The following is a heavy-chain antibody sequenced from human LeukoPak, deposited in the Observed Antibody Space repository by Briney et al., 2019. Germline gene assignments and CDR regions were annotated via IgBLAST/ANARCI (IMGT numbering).Heavy chain of an antibody. V-gene: IGHV4-59*01. J-gene: IGHJ4*02. D-gene: IGHD6-19*01. CDR2: IYYKGNT. CDR3: TRGGWSYDY. Sequence: PSETLSLTCSVSGGSTNGYHWSWIRQPPGKGLEWIGYIYYKGNTTYNPSLKSRVTISVDTSKNQFSLELSSVTAADTAVYYCTRGGWSYDYWGQGTLVTVSS. CDR1: GGSTNGYH.